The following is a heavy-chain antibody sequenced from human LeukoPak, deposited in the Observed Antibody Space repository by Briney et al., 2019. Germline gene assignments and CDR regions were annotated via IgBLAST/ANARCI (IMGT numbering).Heavy chain of an antibody. CDR2: ISGSGGST. CDR1: GFTFSSYA. J-gene: IGHJ6*02. D-gene: IGHD4-17*01. V-gene: IGHV3-23*01. CDR3: ARVGESSYYYYGMDV. Sequence: GGSLRLSCAASGFTFSSYAMSWVRQAPGKGLEWVSAISGSGGSTYYADSVKGRFTISRDNSKNTLYLQMNSLRAEDTAVYYCARVGESSYYYYGMDVWGQGTTVTVSS.